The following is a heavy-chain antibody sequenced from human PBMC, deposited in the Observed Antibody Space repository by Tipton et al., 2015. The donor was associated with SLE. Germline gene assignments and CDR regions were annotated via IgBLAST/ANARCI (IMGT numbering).Heavy chain of an antibody. Sequence: PSLTCTVSGGSISSGTYYWSWIRQPPGKGLEWIGEISDSEITDYNPSLKSRVNISADTSKNQFSLRLTSVTAADTAVYYCVRGLGEIDYGDYGDLWGQGTLVTVSS. CDR1: GGSISSGTYY. D-gene: IGHD4-17*01. CDR2: ISDSEIT. V-gene: IGHV4-39*07. J-gene: IGHJ5*02. CDR3: VRGLGEIDYGDYGDL.